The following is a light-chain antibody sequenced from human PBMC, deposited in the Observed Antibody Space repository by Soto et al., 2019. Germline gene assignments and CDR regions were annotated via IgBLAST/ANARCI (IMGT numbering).Light chain of an antibody. CDR1: QSISRW. V-gene: IGKV1-5*01. CDR2: DAS. CDR3: QQYNSFSIT. Sequence: DIQMTQSPSTLSASVGDRVTITCRASQSISRWLAWHQQKPGKAPNLLIYDASSLQSGVSSRFSGNGSETEFTLTISSLQPDDFATYYCQQYNSFSITFGQGTRLEIK. J-gene: IGKJ5*01.